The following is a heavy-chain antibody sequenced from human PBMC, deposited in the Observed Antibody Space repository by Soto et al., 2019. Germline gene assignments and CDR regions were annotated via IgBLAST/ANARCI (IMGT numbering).Heavy chain of an antibody. J-gene: IGHJ4*02. CDR1: GFTFSSYG. D-gene: IGHD6-19*01. V-gene: IGHV3-33*01. Sequence: QVQLVESGGGVVQPGRSLRLSCAASGFTFSSYGMHWVRQAPGKGLEWVAVIWYDGSNKYYADSVKGRFTISRDNSKNTLYLQRNSLRAEDTAGYYCARVHKAYSSGWFPSQAFDYWGQGTLVTVSS. CDR2: IWYDGSNK. CDR3: ARVHKAYSSGWFPSQAFDY.